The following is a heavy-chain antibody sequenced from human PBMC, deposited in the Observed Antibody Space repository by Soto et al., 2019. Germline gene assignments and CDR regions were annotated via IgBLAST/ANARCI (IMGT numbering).Heavy chain of an antibody. Sequence: QVQLQQWGAGLLKPSETLSLTCGVYGGSFSDYYWSWIRQPPGKGLEWIGEINHSGATTYNPSLKSRFTISVDTSKNQFSLNVRSVTAADTAVYYWARLRYYGSGKPVDHWGQGTLVTVSS. CDR3: ARLRYYGSGKPVDH. D-gene: IGHD3-10*01. V-gene: IGHV4-34*01. J-gene: IGHJ4*02. CDR2: INHSGAT. CDR1: GGSFSDYY.